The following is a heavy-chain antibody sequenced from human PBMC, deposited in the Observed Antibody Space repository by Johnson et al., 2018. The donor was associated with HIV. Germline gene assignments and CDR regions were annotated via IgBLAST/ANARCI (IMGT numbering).Heavy chain of an antibody. CDR2: IYSGGSI. CDR3: ARAERSSSGVDAFDI. CDR1: GFTVSSNY. D-gene: IGHD6-6*01. V-gene: IGHV3-66*01. Sequence: MQLVESGGGLVQPGGSLRLSCAASGFTVSSNYMSWVRQAPGKGLEWVSVIYSGGSIYYADSVKGRFSISRDNSKNTLYLQMNSLRAEDTAVYYCARAERSSSGVDAFDIWGQGTLVTVSS. J-gene: IGHJ3*02.